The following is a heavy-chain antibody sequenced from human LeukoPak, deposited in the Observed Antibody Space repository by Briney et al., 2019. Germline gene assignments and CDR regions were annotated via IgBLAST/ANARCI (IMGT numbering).Heavy chain of an antibody. V-gene: IGHV1-46*01. CDR1: GYTFSTYY. J-gene: IGHJ4*02. Sequence: ASVKVSCKASGYTFSTYYVHWVRQAPGQGLEWMGMIIPSDGFTSYAQKFQGRVTMTRDMSTSTVYMELSSLRSEDTAVYYCARTPYSSGWTDQYEYFDYWGQGTLVTVSS. CDR3: ARTPYSSGWTDQYEYFDY. D-gene: IGHD6-19*01. CDR2: IIPSDGFT.